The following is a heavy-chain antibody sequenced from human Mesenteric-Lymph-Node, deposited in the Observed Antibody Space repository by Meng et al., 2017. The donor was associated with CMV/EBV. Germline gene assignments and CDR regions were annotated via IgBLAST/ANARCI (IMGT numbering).Heavy chain of an antibody. D-gene: IGHD3-22*01. CDR2: IYYNGNS. J-gene: IGHJ5*01. CDR1: GGSVSSSSYY. Sequence: SETLSLTCAVSGGSVSSSSYYWGWIRQPPGKGLEWIGSIYYNGNSDYSPSLKSRVTISVDTSKNQFSLKLMSVTAADTAIYYCVRDRRHTGYYFSLGNWFDSWGQGTPVTVSS. CDR3: VRDRRHTGYYFSLGNWFDS. V-gene: IGHV4-39*07.